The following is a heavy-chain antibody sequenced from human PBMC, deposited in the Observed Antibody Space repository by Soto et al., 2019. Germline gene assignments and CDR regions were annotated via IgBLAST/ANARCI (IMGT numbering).Heavy chain of an antibody. Sequence: QVQLVQSGPEVKKPGASVKVSCKTSGYTFTSYGISWGRQAPGQGLEWMGWISTYQGNTNYAQKFQGRVTMTTDTSTSTAYMELRSLRSDDTAVYYCATSSPAFDYWGQGTLVTVSS. CDR2: ISTYQGNT. CDR1: GYTFTSYG. J-gene: IGHJ4*02. CDR3: ATSSPAFDY. V-gene: IGHV1-18*01.